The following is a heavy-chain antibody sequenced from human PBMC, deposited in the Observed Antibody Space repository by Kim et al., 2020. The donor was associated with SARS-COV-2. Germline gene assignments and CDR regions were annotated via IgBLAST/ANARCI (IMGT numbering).Heavy chain of an antibody. J-gene: IGHJ6*02. V-gene: IGHV1-24*01. CDR2: FDPEDGET. D-gene: IGHD3-10*01. Sequence: ASVKVSCKVSGYTLTELSMHWVRQAPGKGLEWMGGFDPEDGETIYAQKFQGRVTMTEDTSTDTAYMELSSLRSEDTAVYYCATVTMVRGVMIAPQASSAYYYYGMDVWGQGTTVTVSS. CDR1: GYTLTELS. CDR3: ATVTMVRGVMIAPQASSAYYYYGMDV.